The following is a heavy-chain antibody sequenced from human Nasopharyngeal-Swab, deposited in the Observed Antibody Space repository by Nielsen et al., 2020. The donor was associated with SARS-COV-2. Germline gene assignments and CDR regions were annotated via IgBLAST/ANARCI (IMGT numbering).Heavy chain of an antibody. CDR1: GFTFSSYS. V-gene: IGHV3-21*01. D-gene: IGHD1-26*01. J-gene: IGHJ4*02. CDR2: ISSSSSYI. CDR3: ALSLWGGSYYVDY. Sequence: GESLKISCAASGFTFSSYSMNWVRQAPGKGPEWVSSISSSSSYIYYADSVKGRFTISRDNAKNSLYLQMNSLRAEDTAVYFCALSLWGGSYYVDYWGQGTLVTVSS.